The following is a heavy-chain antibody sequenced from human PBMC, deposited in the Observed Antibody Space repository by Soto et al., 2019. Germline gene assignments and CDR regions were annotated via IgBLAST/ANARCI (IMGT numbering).Heavy chain of an antibody. CDR3: ARQVWIAAAGTVPHXFDP. J-gene: IGHJ5*02. V-gene: IGHV4-59*08. CDR2: IYYSGST. D-gene: IGHD6-13*01. Sequence: SETLSLTCTVSGGSISSYYWSWIRQPPGKGLEWIGYIYYSGSTNYNPSLKSRVTISVDTSKNQFSLKLSSVTAADTAVYYCARQVWIAAAGTVPHXFDPWGQAPLVTVSS. CDR1: GGSISSYY.